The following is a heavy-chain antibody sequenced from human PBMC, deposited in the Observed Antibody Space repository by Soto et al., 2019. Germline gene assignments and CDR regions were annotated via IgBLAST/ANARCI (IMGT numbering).Heavy chain of an antibody. CDR2: IYTSGST. V-gene: IGHV4-4*07. CDR1: GGSISSYY. Sequence: LSLTCTASGGSISSYYWSWIRQPAGKGLEWIGRIYTSGSTNYSPSLKSRVTMSVDTSKNQFSLKLSSVTAADTAVYYCARLLLWFGEPNDAFDIWGQGTMVTVSS. D-gene: IGHD3-10*01. J-gene: IGHJ3*02. CDR3: ARLLLWFGEPNDAFDI.